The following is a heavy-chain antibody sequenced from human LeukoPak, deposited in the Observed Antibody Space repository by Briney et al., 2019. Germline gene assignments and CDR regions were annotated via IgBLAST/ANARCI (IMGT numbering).Heavy chain of an antibody. J-gene: IGHJ3*02. Sequence: GESLKISCKGSGYSFTTYWIAWVRQMPGKGLEWMGIICPGDSDTRYSPSFQGQVTFSADKSINTAYLQWSSLKASDTAMYYCARPPDTGTRSAFDIWGQGTMVIVSS. V-gene: IGHV5-51*01. CDR3: ARPPDTGTRSAFDI. CDR1: GYSFTTYW. D-gene: IGHD1-14*01. CDR2: ICPGDSDT.